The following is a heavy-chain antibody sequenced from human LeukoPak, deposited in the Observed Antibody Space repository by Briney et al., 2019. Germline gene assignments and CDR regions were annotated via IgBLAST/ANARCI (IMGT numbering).Heavy chain of an antibody. V-gene: IGHV4-38-2*02. CDR1: GYSISSGYY. J-gene: IGHJ4*02. CDR2: IYHSGST. Sequence: PSETLSLTCTVSGYSISSGYYWGWIRQPPGKGLEWIGSIYHSGSTYYNPSLKSRVTISVDTSKNQFSLKLSSVTAADTAVYYCARQYYFDYWGQGTLVTVSS. CDR3: ARQYYFDY.